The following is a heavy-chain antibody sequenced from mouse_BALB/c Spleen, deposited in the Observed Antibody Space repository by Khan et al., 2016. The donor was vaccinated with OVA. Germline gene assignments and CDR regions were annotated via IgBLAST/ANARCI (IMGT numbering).Heavy chain of an antibody. Sequence: QVQLQQSGPELVRPGASVKMSCKASGYTFTSFWIHWVKQRPGQGLEWIGMIDPSKSETRLNQKLKGKATLNVDKSSNTAYMQLSRLTSEDSAVYYCARGGYGSPFAYWGQGTLVTVSA. CDR2: IDPSKSET. J-gene: IGHJ3*01. V-gene: IGHV1S127*01. CDR1: GYTFTSFW. D-gene: IGHD1-1*01. CDR3: ARGGYGSPFAY.